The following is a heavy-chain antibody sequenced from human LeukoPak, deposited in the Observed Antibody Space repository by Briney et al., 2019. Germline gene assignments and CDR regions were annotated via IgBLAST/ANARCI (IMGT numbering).Heavy chain of an antibody. V-gene: IGHV4-39*07. CDR1: GGSISSSSYY. CDR3: ASASGYDSSGYSD. Sequence: SETLSLTCTVSGGSISSSSYYWGWIRQPPGKGLEWIGSIYYSGSTYYNPSLKSRVTISVDRSKNQFSLKLSSVTAADTAVYYCASASGYDSSGYSDWGQGTLVTVSS. CDR2: IYYSGST. J-gene: IGHJ4*02. D-gene: IGHD3-22*01.